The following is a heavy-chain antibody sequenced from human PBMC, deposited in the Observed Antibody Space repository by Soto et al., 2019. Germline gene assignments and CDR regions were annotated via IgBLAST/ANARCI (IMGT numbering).Heavy chain of an antibody. D-gene: IGHD3-22*01. J-gene: IGHJ3*01. V-gene: IGHV3-53*01. CDR2: IYSGGST. CDR1: GFTFSSND. Sequence: EVQLVESGGGLIQPGGSLRLSCAASGFTFSSNDMNWVRQATGKGLEGVSLIYSGGSTYYADSVKGRFTISRDNSKNTLYLQMSSLRAEDTAVYYCATRPLLPGAPWGQGTMVTVSS. CDR3: ATRPLLPGAP.